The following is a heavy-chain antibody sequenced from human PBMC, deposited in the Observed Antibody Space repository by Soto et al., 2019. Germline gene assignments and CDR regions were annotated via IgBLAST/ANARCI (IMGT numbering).Heavy chain of an antibody. CDR3: ARVSTVTKLDC. CDR1: GASIGASY. D-gene: IGHD4-17*01. J-gene: IGHJ4*01. Sequence: QVQLQESGPRLVKPSETPSLTCTVSGASIGASYWSWLRQSPGKGLEWMVSIFSSGSTNDRPSLNSRVAMTGDSANNEVSLALGPVTAADTAVYYCARVSTVTKLDCWGHGMLGTVSS. V-gene: IGHV4-59*01. CDR2: IFSSGST.